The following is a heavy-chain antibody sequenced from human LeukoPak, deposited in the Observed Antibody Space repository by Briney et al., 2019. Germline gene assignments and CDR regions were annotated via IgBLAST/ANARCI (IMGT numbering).Heavy chain of an antibody. Sequence: GGSLRLSCAASGFTFSSYAMHWVRQAPGKGLEWVAFIRYDGSNKYYADSVKGRFTISRDNSKNTLYLQMNSLRAEDTAVYYCAKVFRKAAAAQGYWGQGTLVTVSS. D-gene: IGHD6-13*01. CDR1: GFTFSSYA. CDR3: AKVFRKAAAAQGY. J-gene: IGHJ4*02. CDR2: IRYDGSNK. V-gene: IGHV3-30*02.